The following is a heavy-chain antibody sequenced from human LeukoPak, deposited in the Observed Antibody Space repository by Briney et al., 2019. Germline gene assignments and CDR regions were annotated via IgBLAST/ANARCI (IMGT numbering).Heavy chain of an antibody. CDR2: IWYDGSNK. CDR3: AKDFAPFGSGSFYFDY. Sequence: GRSLRLSCAASGFTFSSYGMHWVRQAPGKGLEWVAVIWYDGSNKYYADSVKGRFTISRDNSKNTLYLQMNSLRAEDTAVYYCAKDFAPFGSGSFYFDYWGQGTLVTVSS. CDR1: GFTFSSYG. V-gene: IGHV3-33*06. J-gene: IGHJ4*02. D-gene: IGHD3-10*01.